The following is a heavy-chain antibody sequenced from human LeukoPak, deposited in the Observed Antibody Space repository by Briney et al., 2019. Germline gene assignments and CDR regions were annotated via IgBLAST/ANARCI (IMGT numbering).Heavy chain of an antibody. CDR2: ISGRGSAI. V-gene: IGHV3-11*01. CDR3: GRPVRMPDN. Sequence: GGSLRLSCAASGFTFSDYYMSWIRQAPGKGLEYVSYISGRGSAIIYADSVKGRFTISRDNTKNSLYLQMNSLRAEDTAVYYCGRPVRMPDNWGQGTLVTVSS. D-gene: IGHD2-2*01. J-gene: IGHJ4*02. CDR1: GFTFSDYY.